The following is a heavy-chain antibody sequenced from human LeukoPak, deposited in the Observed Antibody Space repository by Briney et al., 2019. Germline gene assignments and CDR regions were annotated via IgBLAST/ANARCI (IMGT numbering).Heavy chain of an antibody. D-gene: IGHD3-22*01. CDR1: GGSISSGGYS. V-gene: IGHV4-30-2*01. CDR3: ARAQWLALFDY. Sequence: SETLSLTCAVSGGSISSGGYSWSWIRQPPGKGLEWIGYTYHSGSTYYNPSLKSRVTISVDRSKNQFSLKLSSVTAADTAVYYCARAQWLALFDYWGQGTLVTVSS. J-gene: IGHJ4*02. CDR2: TYHSGST.